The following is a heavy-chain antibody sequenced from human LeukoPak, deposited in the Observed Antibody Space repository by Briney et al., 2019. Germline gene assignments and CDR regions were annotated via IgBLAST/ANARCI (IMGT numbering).Heavy chain of an antibody. D-gene: IGHD3-3*01. V-gene: IGHV4-39*01. CDR3: ARLLFDFWSGYTHPYFDY. J-gene: IGHJ4*02. CDR2: IYYSGTT. Sequence: SSETLSLTCTVSGGSISSSSYSWGWIRQPPGKGLEWIGSIYYSGTTYYNPSLKSRVTISVDTSKIQFSLKLSSVAATDTAVYFCARLLFDFWSGYTHPYFDYWGQGTLVTVSS. CDR1: GGSISSSSYS.